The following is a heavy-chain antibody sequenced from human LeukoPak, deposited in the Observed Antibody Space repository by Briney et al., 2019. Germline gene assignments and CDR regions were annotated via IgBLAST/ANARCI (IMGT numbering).Heavy chain of an antibody. CDR3: ARGAPQSSPYYYYYMDV. V-gene: IGHV1-69*01. CDR1: GGTFSSYA. Sequence: SVEVSCKASGGTFSSYAISWVRQAPGQGLEWMGGIIPIFGTANYAQKFQGRVTITADESTSTAYMELSSLRSEDTAVYYCARGAPQSSPYYYYYMDVWGKGTTVTVSS. J-gene: IGHJ6*03. CDR2: IIPIFGTA.